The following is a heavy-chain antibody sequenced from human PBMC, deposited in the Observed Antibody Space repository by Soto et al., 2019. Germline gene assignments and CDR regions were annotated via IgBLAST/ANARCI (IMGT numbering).Heavy chain of an antibody. CDR1: EFTFSGRS. Sequence: EVQLVESGGGLVQPGGSLRLSCAASEFTFSGRSVHWVRQAPGKGLVWVSGIDKVGTDSTYADSVKGRFTSSRDNAKNTVYLKMNSRSVEDTAVYYCARGWFGPDVWGKGTTVTVSS. D-gene: IGHD3-10*01. V-gene: IGHV3-74*01. J-gene: IGHJ6*03. CDR3: ARGWFGPDV. CDR2: IDKVGTDS.